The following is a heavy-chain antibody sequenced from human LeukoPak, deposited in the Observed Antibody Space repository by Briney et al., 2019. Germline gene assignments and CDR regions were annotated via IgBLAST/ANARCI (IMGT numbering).Heavy chain of an antibody. D-gene: IGHD2-2*01. J-gene: IGHJ4*02. CDR3: ARDRHIVVVPAAIDGDY. V-gene: IGHV1-2*02. Sequence: ASVKVSCKASGYTFTGYYMHWVRQAPGQGLEWMGWINPNSGGTNYAQKSQGRVTMTRDTSISTAYMELSRLRSDDTAVYYCARDRHIVVVPAAIDGDYWGQGTLVTVSS. CDR2: INPNSGGT. CDR1: GYTFTGYY.